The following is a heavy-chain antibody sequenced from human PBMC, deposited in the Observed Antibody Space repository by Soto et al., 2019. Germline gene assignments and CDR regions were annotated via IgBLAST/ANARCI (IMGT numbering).Heavy chain of an antibody. V-gene: IGHV3-7*01. CDR1: GFTFSSYW. Sequence: EVQLVESGGGLVQPGGSLRLSCAASGFTFSSYWMSWVRQAPGKGLEWVANIKQDGSEKYYVDSVKGRFTISRDNAKNSLYLQMNSLRAEDTAVYYCARAGRITIFSTGYPLNAFDIWGQGTMSPSLQ. J-gene: IGHJ3*02. CDR2: IKQDGSEK. D-gene: IGHD3-9*01. CDR3: ARAGRITIFSTGYPLNAFDI.